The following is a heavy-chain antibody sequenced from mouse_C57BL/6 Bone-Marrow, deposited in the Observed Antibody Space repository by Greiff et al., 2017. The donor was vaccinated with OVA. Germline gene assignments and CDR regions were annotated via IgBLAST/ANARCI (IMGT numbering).Heavy chain of an antibody. CDR1: GYSFTGYY. CDR3: APIYYDYDGY. CDR2: INPSTGGT. D-gene: IGHD2-4*01. Sequence: EVQLQQSGPELVKPGASVKISCKASGYSFTGYYMNWVKQSPEKSLEWIGEINPSTGGTTYNQKFKAKATLTVDKSSSTAYMQLKSLTSEDSAVYYCAPIYYDYDGYWGQGTTLTVSS. V-gene: IGHV1-42*01. J-gene: IGHJ2*01.